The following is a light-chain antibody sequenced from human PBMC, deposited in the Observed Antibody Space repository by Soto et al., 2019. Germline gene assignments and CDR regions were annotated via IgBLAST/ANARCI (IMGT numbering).Light chain of an antibody. Sequence: DIQMTQSPSTLSASVGDRVTIACRASQSISTWLAWFQQKPGKAPKLLIYDASRLNSGVPSRFSGSGSGTEFTLTINSLQPDDFATYYCQQYNSYSWTFGQGTKVVIK. CDR2: DAS. CDR3: QQYNSYSWT. J-gene: IGKJ1*01. CDR1: QSISTW. V-gene: IGKV1-5*01.